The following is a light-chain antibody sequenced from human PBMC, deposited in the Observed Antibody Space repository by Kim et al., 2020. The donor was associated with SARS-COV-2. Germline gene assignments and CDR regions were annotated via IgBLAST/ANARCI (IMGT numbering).Light chain of an antibody. CDR1: QSVKSTY. CDR2: GAS. Sequence: EIVLTQSPGTLSLSPGERATLSCRASQSVKSTYLAWYQQKPGQAPRLLIYGASSRATAIPDRFSGSGSGTDFTLTISRLEPEDFAVYYCLQYANTWWTFGQGTKVDIK. CDR3: LQYANTWWT. V-gene: IGKV3-20*01. J-gene: IGKJ1*01.